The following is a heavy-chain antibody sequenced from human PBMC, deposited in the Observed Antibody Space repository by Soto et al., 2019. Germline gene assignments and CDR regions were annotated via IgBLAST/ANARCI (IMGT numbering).Heavy chain of an antibody. D-gene: IGHD2-15*01. CDR1: GYTFTSYY. CDR3: ALGGLDF. V-gene: IGHV1-46*01. J-gene: IGHJ3*01. Sequence: QVQLVQSGAEVKKTGASVKVSCKASGYTFTSYYMHWVRQAPGRGLEWMGIINPNGGDTSYVQKFQGRGTVTRDTSTSTVYMELSSLRSEDTAVYYCALGGLDFWVQGTMVTVSS. CDR2: INPNGGDT.